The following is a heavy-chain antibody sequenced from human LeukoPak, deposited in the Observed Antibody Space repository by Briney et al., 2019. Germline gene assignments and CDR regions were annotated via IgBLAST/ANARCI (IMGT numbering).Heavy chain of an antibody. Sequence: GGSLRLSCAASGFTFSSYEMNWVRQAPGKGLEWVSYISSSGSTIYYADSVKGRFTISRDNAKNSLYLQMNRLRAEDTAVYYCARVAGYSSGWLAFDYWGQGTLVTVSS. CDR1: GFTFSSYE. J-gene: IGHJ4*02. CDR2: ISSSGSTI. V-gene: IGHV3-48*03. CDR3: ARVAGYSSGWLAFDY. D-gene: IGHD6-19*01.